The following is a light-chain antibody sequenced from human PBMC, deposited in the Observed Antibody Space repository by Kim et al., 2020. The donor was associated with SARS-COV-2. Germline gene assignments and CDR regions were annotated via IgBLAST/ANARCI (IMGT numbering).Light chain of an antibody. CDR1: SGHSSYA. Sequence: QLVLTQSPSASASLEASVKLTCTLSSGHSSYAIAWHQQQPEKGPRYLMKLNSDGSHSKGDGIPDRFSGSSSGAERYLTISSLQSEDEADYYCQTWGTGTVVFGGGTQLTVL. CDR2: LNSDGSH. CDR3: QTWGTGTVV. V-gene: IGLV4-69*01. J-gene: IGLJ2*01.